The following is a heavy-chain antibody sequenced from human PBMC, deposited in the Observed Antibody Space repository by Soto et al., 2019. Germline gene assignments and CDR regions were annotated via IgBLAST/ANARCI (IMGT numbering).Heavy chain of an antibody. CDR1: GFTFSSYA. J-gene: IGHJ6*02. CDR2: ISGSGGST. CDR3: ARIPQGSSWYYYYGMDV. D-gene: IGHD6-13*01. Sequence: EVQLLESGGGLVQPGGSLRLSCAASGFTFSSYAMSWVRQAPGKGLEWVSAISGSGGSTYYADSVKGRFTISRDNSKNTLYLQMNSLRAEDTAVYYCARIPQGSSWYYYYGMDVWGQGTTVTVSS. V-gene: IGHV3-23*01.